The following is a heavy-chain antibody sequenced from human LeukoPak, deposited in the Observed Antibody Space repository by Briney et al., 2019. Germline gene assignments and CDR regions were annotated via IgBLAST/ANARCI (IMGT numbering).Heavy chain of an antibody. CDR2: INPSGGST. J-gene: IGHJ6*02. V-gene: IGHV1-46*01. CDR1: GGTFSSYA. CDR3: ARVRALYYYYGMDV. Sequence: ASVKVSCKASGGTFSSYAISWVRQAPGQGLEWMGIINPSGGSTSYAQKFQGRVTMTRDTSTSTVYMELSSLRSEDTAVYYCARVRALYYYYGMDVWGQGTTVTVSS.